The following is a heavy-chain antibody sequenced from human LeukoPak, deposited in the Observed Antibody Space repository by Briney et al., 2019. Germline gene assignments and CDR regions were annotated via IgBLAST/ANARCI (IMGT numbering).Heavy chain of an antibody. CDR3: AGYYDGSGYY. Sequence: GGSLRLSCAASGFTFSNYGMHWVRQAPGKGLECVAVIWYDGSNKYYADSVKGRFTISRDNSKSTVYLQMNSLRAEDTAVYYCAGYYDGSGYYWGQGTLVTVSS. CDR1: GFTFSNYG. V-gene: IGHV3-33*01. J-gene: IGHJ4*02. CDR2: IWYDGSNK. D-gene: IGHD3-22*01.